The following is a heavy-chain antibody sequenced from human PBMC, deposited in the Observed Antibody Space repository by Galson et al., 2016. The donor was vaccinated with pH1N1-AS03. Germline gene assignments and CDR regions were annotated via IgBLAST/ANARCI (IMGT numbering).Heavy chain of an antibody. V-gene: IGHV1-18*04. CDR1: GYTFTSYG. CDR3: AKGRYDSSPYYYFFDS. J-gene: IGHJ4*02. Sequence: SVKVSCKASGYTFTSYGLSWLRQAPGQGLEWMGWISPFNDDTKYVEKFQDRVTMTSDISARIAYMELRNLRSDDTAVYYCAKGRYDSSPYYYFFDSWGQGIRVTVSS. D-gene: IGHD3-22*01. CDR2: ISPFNDDT.